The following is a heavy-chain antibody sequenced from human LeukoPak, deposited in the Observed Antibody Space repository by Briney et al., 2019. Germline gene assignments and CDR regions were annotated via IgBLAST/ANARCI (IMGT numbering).Heavy chain of an antibody. V-gene: IGHV3-7*01. J-gene: IGHJ3*02. CDR1: GFTFSSYW. CDR2: IKQDGSEK. D-gene: IGHD6-6*01. CDR3: ARDLGPHSSSPNSGAFDI. Sequence: GGSLRLSCAASGFTFSSYWMSWVRQAPGKGLEWVANIKQDGSEKYYVDSVKGRFTISRDNAKNSLYLQMNSLRVEDTAVYYCARDLGPHSSSPNSGAFDIWGQGTMVTVSS.